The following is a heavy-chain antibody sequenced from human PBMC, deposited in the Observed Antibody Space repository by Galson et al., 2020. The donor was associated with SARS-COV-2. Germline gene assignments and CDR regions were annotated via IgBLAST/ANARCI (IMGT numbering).Heavy chain of an antibody. J-gene: IGHJ5*02. CDR2: IHPDSGGT. CDR1: GYTFTDYY. CDR3: ATGSGYANYFDP. D-gene: IGHD3-22*01. Sequence: ASVKVSCKASGYTFTDYYIHWVRQAPGQGLEWMGRIHPDSGGTKYAQKFQGRVTMTRDTSISTAYMDLSRLRSDDTAVYYCATGSGYANYFDPWGQGTLVTVSS. V-gene: IGHV1-2*02.